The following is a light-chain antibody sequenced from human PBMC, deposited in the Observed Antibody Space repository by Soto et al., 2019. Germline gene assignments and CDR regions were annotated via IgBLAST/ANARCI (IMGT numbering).Light chain of an antibody. CDR2: GAS. Sequence: EIVLTQSPGILSLSPGERATLSCRASQSVSNDFLAWYQQKPGQAPRLLIYGASTRATDVPDRFSGSGSGADFTLSISRLEPEDFAVYYCQHYNSYSEAFGQGTKVELK. V-gene: IGKV3-20*01. CDR1: QSVSNDF. CDR3: QHYNSYSEA. J-gene: IGKJ1*01.